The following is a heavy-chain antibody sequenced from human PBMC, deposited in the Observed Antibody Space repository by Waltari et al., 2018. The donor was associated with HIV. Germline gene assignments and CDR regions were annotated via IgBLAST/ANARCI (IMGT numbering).Heavy chain of an antibody. Sequence: QLVESGGGVVQPGGPLSPSWSASGFIRCNLGIDWVRQAPGKGLEWVAFIRYDGISKYYTESVKGRFTISRDKSKKTVFLQMNSLRPDDTAVYYCAKDLKTMLRGGGLDPWGQGTLVTVSS. V-gene: IGHV3-30*02. D-gene: IGHD3-10*01. CDR1: GFIRCNLG. CDR2: IRYDGISK. CDR3: AKDLKTMLRGGGLDP. J-gene: IGHJ5*02.